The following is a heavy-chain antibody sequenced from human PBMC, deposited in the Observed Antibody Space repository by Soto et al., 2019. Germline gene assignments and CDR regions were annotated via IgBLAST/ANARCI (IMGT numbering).Heavy chain of an antibody. J-gene: IGHJ4*02. CDR3: ARGAQGFFPVSGIYFYFDH. CDR1: GSIFTDHL. CDR2: VHPDSGGT. V-gene: IGHV1-2*02. D-gene: IGHD3-22*01. Sequence: ASVKVSCKISGSIFTDHLIHWVRQSPGQGLQWVGWVHPDSGGTNVAQAFQDRVTMTADTSITTAYMDLARLRPDDTAIFYCARGAQGFFPVSGIYFYFDHWGQGTPVTVSS.